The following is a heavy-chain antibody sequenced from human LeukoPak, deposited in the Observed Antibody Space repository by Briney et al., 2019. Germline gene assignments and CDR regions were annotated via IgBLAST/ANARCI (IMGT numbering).Heavy chain of an antibody. V-gene: IGHV4-39*01. CDR2: IYYTGNT. D-gene: IGHD4-17*01. CDR1: GDSISTSKSY. J-gene: IGHJ5*02. Sequence: SETLSLTCTVSGDSISTSKSYWGWIRQPPLKGLEWIGSIYYTGNTYYNASLKSRVTISVDTSKNQFSLSLTSVTAADTAVYYCARTVGYGDYSWFDPWGQGTLVTVSS. CDR3: ARTVGYGDYSWFDP.